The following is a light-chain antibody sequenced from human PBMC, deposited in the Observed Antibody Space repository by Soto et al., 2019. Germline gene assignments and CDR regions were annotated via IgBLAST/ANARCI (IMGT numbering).Light chain of an antibody. Sequence: EIVMTQSPATLSVSPGERATLSCRASQSVRSNLAWYQQKPGQAPRLLIYGASTRATGIPATFSGSGSGTQFTLTISSLQSEDFAVYYCQQYNNWPAITFGQGTKGDIK. CDR2: GAS. CDR1: QSVRSN. V-gene: IGKV3D-15*01. CDR3: QQYNNWPAIT. J-gene: IGKJ1*01.